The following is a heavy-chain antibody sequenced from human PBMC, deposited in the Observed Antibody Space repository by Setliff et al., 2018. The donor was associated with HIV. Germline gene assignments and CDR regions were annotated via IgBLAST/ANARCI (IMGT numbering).Heavy chain of an antibody. V-gene: IGHV4-59*01. CDR2: ISYSGST. J-gene: IGHJ6*02. CDR1: GDSINSDY. D-gene: IGHD3-10*01. Sequence: SETLSLTCTVSGDSINSDYWSWIRQTPGKGLEWIGGISYSGSTNYNPALQSRVTISIDTSKIQFSLKMNSVTAADTAVYYCAKVETKVRGATYGMDVWGQGTTVTVSS. CDR3: AKVETKVRGATYGMDV.